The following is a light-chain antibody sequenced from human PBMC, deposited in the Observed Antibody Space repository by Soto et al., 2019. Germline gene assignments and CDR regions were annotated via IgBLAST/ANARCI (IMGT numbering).Light chain of an antibody. V-gene: IGKV3-15*01. CDR1: QSVSSN. CDR3: HQNNKWPHT. J-gene: IGKJ2*01. CDR2: GAS. Sequence: EIVMTQSPATLSVSPGERATLSCRASQSVSSNLAWYQQRRGQAPRLLIYGASTRATGIPTRFSGGGSGTEFTLTISSLQSEDSAVYYCHQNNKWPHTFGQGTKLEIK.